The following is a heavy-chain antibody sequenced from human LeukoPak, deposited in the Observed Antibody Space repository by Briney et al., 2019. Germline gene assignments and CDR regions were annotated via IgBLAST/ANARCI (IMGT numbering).Heavy chain of an antibody. CDR2: IYYSGST. CDR3: ARHDWSCSGGSCYTLPFDY. D-gene: IGHD2-15*01. J-gene: IGHJ4*02. Sequence: SETLSLTCTVSGGSISSSSYYWGWIRQPPGKGLEWIGSIYYSGSTYYNPSLKSRVTISVDTSKNQFSLKLSSVTAADTAVYYCARHDWSCSGGSCYTLPFDYWGQGTLVTVPS. CDR1: GGSISSSSYY. V-gene: IGHV4-39*01.